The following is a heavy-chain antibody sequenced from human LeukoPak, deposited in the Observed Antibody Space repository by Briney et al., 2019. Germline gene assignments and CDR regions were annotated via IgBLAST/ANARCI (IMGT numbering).Heavy chain of an antibody. CDR2: IYPGDSDT. CDR3: ARLYDSSGYYYENWYFDL. V-gene: IGHV5-51*01. D-gene: IGHD3-22*01. J-gene: IGHJ2*01. Sequence: GESLKISCKGSGYSFTSYWIGWVRQMPGKGLEWMGIIYPGDSDTRYSPSFQGQVTISADKSISTAYLQWSSLKASDTAMYYCARLYDSSGYYYENWYFDLWGRGTLVTVYS. CDR1: GYSFTSYW.